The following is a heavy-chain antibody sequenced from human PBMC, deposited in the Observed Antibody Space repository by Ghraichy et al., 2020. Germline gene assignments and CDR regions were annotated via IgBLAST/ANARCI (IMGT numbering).Heavy chain of an antibody. J-gene: IGHJ5*02. CDR2: IYYSGST. V-gene: IGHV4-59*01. Sequence: SETLSLTCTVSGGSISSYYWSWIRQPPGKGLEWIGYIYYSGSTNYNPSLKSRVTISVDTSKNQFSLKLSSVTAADTAVYYCAREIAAAASGHFDPWGQGTLVTVSS. CDR1: GGSISSYY. CDR3: AREIAAAASGHFDP. D-gene: IGHD6-13*01.